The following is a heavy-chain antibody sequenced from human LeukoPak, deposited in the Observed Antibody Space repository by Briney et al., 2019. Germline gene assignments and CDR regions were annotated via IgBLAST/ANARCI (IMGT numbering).Heavy chain of an antibody. V-gene: IGHV1-2*02. D-gene: IGHD6-19*01. CDR2: MNLNTGAT. Sequence: ASVKVSCKPSGYTFTGYYLHWVQRAPGQALEWMGWMNLNTGATAYAQNFQGRVAMSRDTSIDTAYMDLSSLTSDDTAVYYCARDRVGSGWPRPWYFEFWGQGTLVTVSS. CDR3: ARDRVGSGWPRPWYFEF. CDR1: GYTFTGYY. J-gene: IGHJ4*02.